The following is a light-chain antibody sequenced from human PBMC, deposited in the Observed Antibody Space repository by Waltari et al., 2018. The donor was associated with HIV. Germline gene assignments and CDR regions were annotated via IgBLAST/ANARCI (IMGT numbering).Light chain of an antibody. CDR3: QQYDNWPPLT. V-gene: IGKV3-15*01. Sequence: DIVMTQSPASLSVSPGETVTLSCSGTQRRNNHLAWYQQKSGQAPRLLIFDGSSRASGVPSRFSGSGSRTTYTLTISSLEPEDSAVYYCQQYDNWPPLTFGGGTKVEVK. CDR2: DGS. CDR1: QRRNNH. J-gene: IGKJ4*01.